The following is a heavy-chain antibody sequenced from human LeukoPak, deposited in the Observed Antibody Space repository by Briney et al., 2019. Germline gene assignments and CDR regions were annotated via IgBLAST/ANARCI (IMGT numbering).Heavy chain of an antibody. J-gene: IGHJ6*03. D-gene: IGHD3-10*01. CDR3: ARGSITMVRGVIRYYYYMDV. CDR1: GGSFSGYY. CDR2: INHSGST. Sequence: SETLSLTCAVYGGSFSGYYWSWIRQPPGKGLEWIGEINHSGSTNYNPSLKSRVTMSVDTSKNQFSLKLSSVTAADTAVYYCARGSITMVRGVIRYYYYMDVWGKGTTVTVSS. V-gene: IGHV4-34*01.